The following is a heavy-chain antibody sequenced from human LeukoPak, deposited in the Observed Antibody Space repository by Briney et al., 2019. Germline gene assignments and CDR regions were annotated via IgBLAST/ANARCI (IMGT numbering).Heavy chain of an antibody. D-gene: IGHD6-19*01. Sequence: ASVKVSCKASGYTFTSYGISWVRQAPGQGLEWMGWISAYNGNTNYAQKLQGRLTITRDTSASTAYMELSSLRSEDTAVYYCAKDGSGWSFDYWGQGTLVTVSS. CDR2: ISAYNGNT. CDR3: AKDGSGWSFDY. J-gene: IGHJ4*02. CDR1: GYTFTSYG. V-gene: IGHV1-18*01.